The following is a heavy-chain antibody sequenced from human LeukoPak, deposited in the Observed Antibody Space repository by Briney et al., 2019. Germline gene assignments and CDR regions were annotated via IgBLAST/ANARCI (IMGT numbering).Heavy chain of an antibody. D-gene: IGHD3/OR15-3a*01. V-gene: IGHV3-30*04. CDR3: ARDSGFSGTQRGEY. J-gene: IGHJ4*02. CDR1: GFTFSSYA. Sequence: GGSLRLSCAASGFTFSSYAMHWVRQAPGKGLEWVAVISYDGTNKYYADSVKGRFTISRDNFKYTLYLQMNSLRTEDTAMYYCARDSGFSGTQRGEYWGQGTLVTVSS. CDR2: ISYDGTNK.